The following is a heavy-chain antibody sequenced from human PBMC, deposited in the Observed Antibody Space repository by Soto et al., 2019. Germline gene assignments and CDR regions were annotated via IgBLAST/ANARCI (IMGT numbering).Heavy chain of an antibody. CDR2: IYYSGST. CDR1: GGSISSGDYY. Sequence: QVQLQESGPGLVKPSQTLSLTCTVSGGSISSGDYYWSWIRQPPGKGLEWIGYIYYSGSTYYNPSLKSRVTISVDTSKNQFSLKLSSVTAADTAVYYCARGSSYYDFWSGYYYYYGMDVWGQGTTVTVSS. D-gene: IGHD3-3*01. V-gene: IGHV4-30-4*01. CDR3: ARGSSYYDFWSGYYYYYGMDV. J-gene: IGHJ6*02.